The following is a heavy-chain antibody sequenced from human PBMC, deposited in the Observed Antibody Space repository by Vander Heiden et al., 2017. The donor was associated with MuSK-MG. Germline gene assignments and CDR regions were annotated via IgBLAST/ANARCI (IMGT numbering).Heavy chain of an antibody. CDR3: ARDAPTRSEKPGMLAFDI. CDR2: INPNSGGT. CDR1: GYTFTGYY. D-gene: IGHD2-8*01. V-gene: IGHV1-2*04. Sequence: QVQLVQSGAEVKKPGTSVKVSCKASGYTFTGYYMHWVRQAPGQGLEWMGWINPNSGGTNYAQKFQGWVTITRDTSISTAYMELSRLRSDDTAVYYCARDAPTRSEKPGMLAFDIWGQGTMVTVSS. J-gene: IGHJ3*02.